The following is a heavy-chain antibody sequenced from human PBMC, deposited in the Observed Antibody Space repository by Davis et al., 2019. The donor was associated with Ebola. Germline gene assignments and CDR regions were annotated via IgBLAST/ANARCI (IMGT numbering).Heavy chain of an antibody. J-gene: IGHJ6*02. CDR2: ISAYNGNT. CDR1: GYTFTSYG. V-gene: IGHV1-18*01. Sequence: ASVKVSCKASGYTFTSYGISWVRQAPGQGLEWMGWISAYNGNTNYAQKLQGRVTMTTDTSTSTAYMELRSLRSDDTAVYYCARGQLELDYYYYGMDVWGQGSTVTVSS. D-gene: IGHD1-7*01. CDR3: ARGQLELDYYYYGMDV.